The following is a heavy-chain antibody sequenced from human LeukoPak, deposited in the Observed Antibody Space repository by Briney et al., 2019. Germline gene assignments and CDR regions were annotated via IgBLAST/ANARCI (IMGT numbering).Heavy chain of an antibody. D-gene: IGHD2-2*01. Sequence: GGSLRLSCAASGFNYSSYTMNWVRQAPGMGLEWLSYISASRGITYYADSVKGRFTISRDNAKNSLYLQMNSLRAEDTAVYYCAKLSSTQMLDSFDIWGQGTMVTVSS. V-gene: IGHV3-48*01. J-gene: IGHJ3*02. CDR1: GFNYSSYT. CDR2: ISASRGIT. CDR3: AKLSSTQMLDSFDI.